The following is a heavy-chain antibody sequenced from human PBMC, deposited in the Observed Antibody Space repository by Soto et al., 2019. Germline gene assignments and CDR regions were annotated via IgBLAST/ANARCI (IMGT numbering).Heavy chain of an antibody. CDR2: IKPDGSEK. J-gene: IGHJ6*02. CDR3: ARDKGAAPGSSGDYGMDV. D-gene: IGHD6-13*01. CDR1: GFTFSHYW. Sequence: EVQLVESGGGLVQPGGSLRLSCAASGFTFSHYWMSWVRQVPGKGLEWVAIIKPDGSEKYYVDSVKGRFTISRDNARNSLYLQLNGLRADDTAMYYCARDKGAAPGSSGDYGMDVWGQGTTVTVSS. V-gene: IGHV3-7*03.